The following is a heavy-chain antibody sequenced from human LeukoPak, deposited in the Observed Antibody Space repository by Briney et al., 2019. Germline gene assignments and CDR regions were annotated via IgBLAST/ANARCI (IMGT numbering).Heavy chain of an antibody. J-gene: IGHJ4*02. D-gene: IGHD4-17*01. CDR1: GFTFSSYE. V-gene: IGHV3-48*03. Sequence: QAGGSLRLSCAASGFTFSSYEMNWVRQAPGKGLEWISHITYSGNNIYYADSVRGRFTISRDNAKNSLYLQLSSLRAEDTAIYYCARDWVYGDLVIRHDLWGQGTLVTVSS. CDR3: ARDWVYGDLVIRHDL. CDR2: ITYSGNNI.